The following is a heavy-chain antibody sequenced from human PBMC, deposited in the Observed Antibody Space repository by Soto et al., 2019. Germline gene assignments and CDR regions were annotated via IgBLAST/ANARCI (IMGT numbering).Heavy chain of an antibody. V-gene: IGHV3-9*01. Sequence: GGSLRLSCAASGFTFDDYAMHWVRQAPGKGLEWVSGISWNSGSIGYADSVKGRFTISRDNAKNSLYLQMNSLRAEDTALYYCAKGTGGLLWFGELLSWGQGTLVTVSS. J-gene: IGHJ5*02. CDR2: ISWNSGSI. D-gene: IGHD3-10*01. CDR3: AKGTGGLLWFGELLS. CDR1: GFTFDDYA.